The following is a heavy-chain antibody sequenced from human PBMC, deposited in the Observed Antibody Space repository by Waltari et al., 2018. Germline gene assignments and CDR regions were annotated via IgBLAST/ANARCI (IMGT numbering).Heavy chain of an antibody. V-gene: IGHV4-4*07. Sequence: QVQLQESGPGLVKPSETLSLTCTVSGGSISSYYWSWIRQPAGKGLEWIGRIYTSGSTNYNPSLKSRVTISVDKSKNQFSLKLSSVTAADTAVYYCARLYYYDSTETQANPWAFDIWGQGTMVTVSS. D-gene: IGHD3-22*01. CDR2: IYTSGST. CDR3: ARLYYYDSTETQANPWAFDI. CDR1: GGSISSYY. J-gene: IGHJ3*02.